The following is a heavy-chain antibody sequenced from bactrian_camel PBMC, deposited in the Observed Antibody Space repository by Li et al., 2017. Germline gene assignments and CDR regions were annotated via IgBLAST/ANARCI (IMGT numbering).Heavy chain of an antibody. CDR1: GLFFGASG. J-gene: IGHJ4*01. V-gene: IGHV3S6*01. D-gene: IGHD3*01. CDR2: ISSDGSNT. CDR3: AADGWVERDGRCDS. Sequence: HVQLVESGGGLVQPGGSLRLSCAASGLFFGASGMSWLRQAPGKGLEWVSGISSDGSNTDYADSVKGRFTISRDNAKNTLYLQMTDLKVEDTAVYYCAADGWVERDGRCDSLSQGTQVTVS.